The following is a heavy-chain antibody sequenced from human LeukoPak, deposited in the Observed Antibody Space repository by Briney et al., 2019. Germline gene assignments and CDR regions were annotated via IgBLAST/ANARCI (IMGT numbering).Heavy chain of an antibody. CDR1: GFTFSSYG. CDR3: AKGEYSSSPFDP. J-gene: IGHJ5*02. V-gene: IGHV3-30*02. CDR2: IRYDGSNI. D-gene: IGHD6-6*01. Sequence: AGGSLRLSCAASGFTFSSYGMHWVRQAPGKGLEWATFIRYDGSNIYYTDSVKGRFTISRDNSKNTLYLQMNSLRAEDTAVYYCAKGEYSSSPFDPWGQGTLVTVSS.